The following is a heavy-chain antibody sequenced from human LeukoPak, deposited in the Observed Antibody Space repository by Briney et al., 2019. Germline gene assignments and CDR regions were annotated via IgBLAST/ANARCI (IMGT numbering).Heavy chain of an antibody. CDR1: GFTFSSYG. D-gene: IGHD5-18*01. J-gene: IGHJ4*02. V-gene: IGHV3-33*08. CDR3: ARERGYSYGAHCDY. CDR2: IRYDGSHK. Sequence: GGSLRLSCAASGFTFSSYGMHWVRQVPGKGLEWVAVIRYDGSHKYYADSVKGRFTISRDNSKNTVYLQMNSLRAEDTAVYYCARERGYSYGAHCDYWGQGTLVTVSS.